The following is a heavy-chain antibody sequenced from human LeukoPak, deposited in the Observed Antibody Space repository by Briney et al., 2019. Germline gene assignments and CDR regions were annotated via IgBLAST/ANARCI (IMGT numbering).Heavy chain of an antibody. CDR1: GFTFSSYA. Sequence: GGSLRLSCAASGFTFSSYAMSCVLQAPGKGLEWLSAISGSGGSTYYADSVKGRFTISRDNSKNTLYLQMNSLRAEDTAVYYCAKISEFWETCGGDCYADYWGQGTLVTVSS. J-gene: IGHJ4*02. D-gene: IGHD2-21*01. CDR3: AKISEFWETCGGDCYADY. CDR2: ISGSGGST. V-gene: IGHV3-23*01.